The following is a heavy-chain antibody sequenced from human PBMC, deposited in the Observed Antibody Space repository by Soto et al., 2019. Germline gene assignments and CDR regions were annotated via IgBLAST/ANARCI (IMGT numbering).Heavy chain of an antibody. V-gene: IGHV1-69*02. CDR1: GGTFSSYT. CDR3: ASGPYDSSGYWLPNFEY. CDR2: IIPILGIA. J-gene: IGHJ4*02. D-gene: IGHD3-22*01. Sequence: SVKVSCKASGGTFSSYTISWVRQAPGQGLEWMGRIIPILGIANYAQKFQGRVTITADKSTSTAYMELSSLRSEDTAVYYCASGPYDSSGYWLPNFEYWGQGTLVTVSS.